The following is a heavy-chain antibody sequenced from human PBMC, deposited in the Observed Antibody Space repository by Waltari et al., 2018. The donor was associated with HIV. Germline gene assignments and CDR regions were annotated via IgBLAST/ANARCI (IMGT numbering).Heavy chain of an antibody. CDR1: GITFRNAW. Sequence: EVQLVESGGGLVKPGGSLRLPCAASGITFRNAWMSWVRKGPGKWLEWGSRIKNGSEVWTTDYAAALEGRFTISRDDAKQTLYLQIDSRKTEDTAVYYCTTLWYSYDSTDYWGQGTLVTVSS. CDR3: TTLWYSYDSTDY. D-gene: IGHD3-22*01. CDR2: IKNGSEVWTT. V-gene: IGHV3-15*01. J-gene: IGHJ4*02.